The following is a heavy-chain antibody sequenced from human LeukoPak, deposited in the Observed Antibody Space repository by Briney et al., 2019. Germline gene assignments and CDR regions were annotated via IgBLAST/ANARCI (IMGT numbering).Heavy chain of an antibody. CDR2: IYYSGST. Sequence: PSETLSLTCTASGGSISSYYWSWIRQPPGKGLEWIGYIYYSGSTNYNPSLKSRVTISVDTSKNQFSLKLSSVTAADTAVYYCARTEYHYYYMDVWGKGTTVTVSS. CDR1: GGSISSYY. J-gene: IGHJ6*03. V-gene: IGHV4-59*01. CDR3: ARTEYHYYYMDV.